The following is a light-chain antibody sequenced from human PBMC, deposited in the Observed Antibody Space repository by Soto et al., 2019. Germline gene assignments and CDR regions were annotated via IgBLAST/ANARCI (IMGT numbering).Light chain of an antibody. CDR3: QSYDTTLRGV. J-gene: IGLJ1*01. V-gene: IGLV1-40*01. CDR1: SSNIGAGYD. Sequence: QPVLTQPPSASGAPGQRVTISCTGSSSNIGAGYDVHWYQQFPGTAPKLLIYANNTPPSGVPDRFSASKSGTSAPLAITALQADDDADYYCQSYDTTLRGVFGTGTKLTVL. CDR2: ANN.